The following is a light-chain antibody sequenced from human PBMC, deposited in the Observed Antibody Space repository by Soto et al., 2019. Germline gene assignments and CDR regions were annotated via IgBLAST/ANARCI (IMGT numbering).Light chain of an antibody. CDR3: QVWAIMTDNYV. CDR1: NIGDKR. Sequence: SYELTQPPSVSVAPEKTTTITCGGNNIGDKRVHWYRQKSGQAPVLLISYDSDRPSGIPERFSGSNSGNTATLTISRVEAGDEADYYCQVWAIMTDNYVFGGGTKVTVL. CDR2: YDS. J-gene: IGLJ1*01. V-gene: IGLV3-21*04.